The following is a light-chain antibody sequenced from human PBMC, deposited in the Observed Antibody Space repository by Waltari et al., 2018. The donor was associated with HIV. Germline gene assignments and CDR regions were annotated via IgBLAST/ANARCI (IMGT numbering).Light chain of an antibody. CDR3: QSYDVSFSAI. CDR1: SSNIGAGYD. CDR2: VNT. V-gene: IGLV1-40*01. Sequence: QSVLPQPPSVSGAPGQRVTVSCPGTSSNIGAGYDVPWYQLLPGTAPNLPIHVNTNRPSGVPDRFSGSKSGTSASLAITGLQADDEADYYCQSYDVSFSAIFGGGTKLTVL. J-gene: IGLJ2*01.